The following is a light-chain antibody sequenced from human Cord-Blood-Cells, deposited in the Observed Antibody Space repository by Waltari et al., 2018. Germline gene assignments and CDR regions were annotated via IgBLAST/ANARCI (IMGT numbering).Light chain of an antibody. CDR3: QQSYSTPPT. CDR2: AAS. V-gene: IGKV1-39*01. Sequence: DTQRTQSRSSLPAPVGVRVTITCRTIQSINSYLNWYQQKPGKAPKILIYAASSLQSGVPSRFSGSGSGTDFTLTISSLQPEDFATYYCQQSYSTPPTFGQGTKVEIK. J-gene: IGKJ1*01. CDR1: QSINSY.